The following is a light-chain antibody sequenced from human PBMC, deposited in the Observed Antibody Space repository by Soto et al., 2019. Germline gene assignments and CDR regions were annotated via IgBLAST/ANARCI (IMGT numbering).Light chain of an antibody. Sequence: EIVLTQSPATLSLSPGERATLSCRASQSVNSYLAWYKHKPGQSPRLLIYDASIRATGIPARFSGSGSGTDFTLTISSLEPEDFAVYYCQQRSNWITFGGGTKVEIK. CDR1: QSVNSY. V-gene: IGKV3-11*01. CDR3: QQRSNWIT. J-gene: IGKJ4*01. CDR2: DAS.